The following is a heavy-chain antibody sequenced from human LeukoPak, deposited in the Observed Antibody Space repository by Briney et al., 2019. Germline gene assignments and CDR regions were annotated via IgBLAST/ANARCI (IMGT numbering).Heavy chain of an antibody. J-gene: IGHJ6*04. CDR3: ALSGAIFGVVITPFVGV. Sequence: SVKVSCKASGGTFSSYAISWVRQAPGQGLEWMGGIIPIFGTANYAQKFQGRVTITADESTSTAYMELSSLRSEDTAVYYCALSGAIFGVVITPFVGVWGKGTTVTVSS. D-gene: IGHD3-3*01. CDR1: GGTFSSYA. CDR2: IIPIFGTA. V-gene: IGHV1-69*01.